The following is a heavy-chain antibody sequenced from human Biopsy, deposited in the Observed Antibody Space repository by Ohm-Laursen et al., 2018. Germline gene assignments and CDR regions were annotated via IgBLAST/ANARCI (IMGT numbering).Heavy chain of an antibody. CDR1: GYSISSDYR. J-gene: IGHJ4*02. CDR3: ARVGSGWAPFDK. V-gene: IGHV4-38-2*02. D-gene: IGHD6-19*01. Sequence: SETLSLTCSVSGYSISSDYRWGWIRQAPGKTLEWLGKIFKDGNTHYNPSLRSRLIISKDTSKNQFSLMMTSVSGADTAVYFCARVGSGWAPFDKWGPGTLVTVSS. CDR2: IFKDGNT.